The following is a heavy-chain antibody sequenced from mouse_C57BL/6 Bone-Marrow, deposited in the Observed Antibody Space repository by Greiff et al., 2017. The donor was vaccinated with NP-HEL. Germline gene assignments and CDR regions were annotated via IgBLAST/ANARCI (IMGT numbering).Heavy chain of an antibody. CDR1: GFNIKDDY. CDR3: TTPYYYGSSTYAMDY. Sequence: VQLQQSGAELVRPGASVKLSCTASGFNIKDDYMHWVKQRPEQGLEWIGWIDPENGDTEYASKFQGKATITADTSSTTAYLQLSSLTSEDTAVYYCTTPYYYGSSTYAMDYWGQGTSVTVSS. V-gene: IGHV14-4*01. CDR2: IDPENGDT. D-gene: IGHD1-1*01. J-gene: IGHJ4*01.